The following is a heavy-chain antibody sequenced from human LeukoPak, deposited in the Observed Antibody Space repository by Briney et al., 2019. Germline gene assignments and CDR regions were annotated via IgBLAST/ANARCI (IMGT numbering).Heavy chain of an antibody. J-gene: IGHJ4*02. V-gene: IGHV4-39*01. D-gene: IGHD3-9*01. CDR2: IYYSGST. CDR3: ARVYDILTGYSCFDY. Sequence: SETLSLTCTVSGGSISSSSYYWGWIRQPPGKGLEWIGSIYYSGSTYYNPSLKSRVTISVDTSKNQFSLKLSSVTAADTAAYYCARVYDILTGYSCFDYWGQGTLVTVSS. CDR1: GGSISSSSYY.